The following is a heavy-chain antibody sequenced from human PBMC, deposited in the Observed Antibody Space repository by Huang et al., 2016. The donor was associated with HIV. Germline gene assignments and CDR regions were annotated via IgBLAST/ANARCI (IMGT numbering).Heavy chain of an antibody. J-gene: IGHJ4*02. CDR3: AKEIWDYGDYRLGN. Sequence: QVQLVESGGGVVQPGMSLSLSCAASGFTFTSDGMHWVRQAPGKGLEWVAVTSYDGSDKYYADSVKGRFTISRDNSKNTLYLRMNSLRAEDTAVYYCAKEIWDYGDYRLGNWGQGTLVSVSS. CDR1: GFTFTSDG. CDR2: TSYDGSDK. V-gene: IGHV3-30*18. D-gene: IGHD4-17*01.